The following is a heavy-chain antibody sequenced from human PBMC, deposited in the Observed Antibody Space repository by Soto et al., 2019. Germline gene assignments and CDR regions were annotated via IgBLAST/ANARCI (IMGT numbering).Heavy chain of an antibody. CDR3: ARVRGYTTTHYLDY. CDR1: GYTFTNYY. D-gene: IGHD2-2*02. CDR2: IDPSAGSS. J-gene: IGHJ4*02. V-gene: IGHV1-46*01. Sequence: AASVKASCKASGYTFTNYYMYWVRQAPGQGLEWMGIIDPSAGSSSYAQRFKGRVTMTWDTSTTTVYMELSSLRSEDTAVYYCARVRGYTTTHYLDYWGQGTLVTVSS.